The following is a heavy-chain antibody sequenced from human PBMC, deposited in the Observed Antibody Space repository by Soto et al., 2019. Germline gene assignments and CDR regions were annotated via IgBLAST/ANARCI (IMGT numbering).Heavy chain of an antibody. CDR3: ARDPSNWNYRIRGTLDY. Sequence: QVQLVQSGAEVKKPGASVKVSCKASGYTFTSYGISWVRQAPGQGLEWMGWISAYNGNTNYAQKLQGRVTMTTDTSTSKAYMELRSLRSDDTAVYYCARDPSNWNYRIRGTLDYWGQGTLVTVSS. J-gene: IGHJ4*02. CDR1: GYTFTSYG. CDR2: ISAYNGNT. D-gene: IGHD1-7*01. V-gene: IGHV1-18*01.